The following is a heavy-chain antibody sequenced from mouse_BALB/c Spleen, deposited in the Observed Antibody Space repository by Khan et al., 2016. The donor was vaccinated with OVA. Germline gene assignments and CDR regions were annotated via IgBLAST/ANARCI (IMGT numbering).Heavy chain of an antibody. CDR1: GFTFNSYG. J-gene: IGHJ2*01. Sequence: EVMLVESGGGLVQPGGSRKLSCAASGFTFNSYGMHWVRQAPEKGLEWVAYISGDSNNIYYTDTVKGRFTISRDNHKNTLFMPMNSLMSDDTAIYYCATSYFYGYYFDYWGPGTTLTVS. CDR2: ISGDSNNI. CDR3: ATSYFYGYYFDY. V-gene: IGHV5-17*02. D-gene: IGHD1-1*01.